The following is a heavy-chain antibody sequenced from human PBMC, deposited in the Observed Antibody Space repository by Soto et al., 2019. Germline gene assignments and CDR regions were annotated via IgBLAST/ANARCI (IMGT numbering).Heavy chain of an antibody. D-gene: IGHD2-2*01. Sequence: PSETLSLTCAVYAGSFSGYYWSWIRQPPGKGLEWIGEINHSGSTNYNPSLKSRVTISVDTSKNQFSLKLSSVTAVDTAVYYCARGHIVVVPAAMLNYYYGMDVWGQGTTVTVSS. J-gene: IGHJ6*02. V-gene: IGHV4-34*01. CDR2: INHSGST. CDR1: AGSFSGYY. CDR3: ARGHIVVVPAAMLNYYYGMDV.